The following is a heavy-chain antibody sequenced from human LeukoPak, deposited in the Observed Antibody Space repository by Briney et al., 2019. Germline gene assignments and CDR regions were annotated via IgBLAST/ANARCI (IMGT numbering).Heavy chain of an antibody. CDR1: GYTFTGYY. CDR3: ARARKIVVPAAMIY. V-gene: IGHV1-46*01. J-gene: IGHJ4*02. Sequence: ASVKVSCKTSGYTFTGYYIHWVRQAPGQGLEWMGIINPSGGSTSYAQKFQGRVTMTRDMSTSTVYMELSSLRSEDTAVYYCARARKIVVPAAMIYWGQGTLVTVSS. D-gene: IGHD2-2*01. CDR2: INPSGGST.